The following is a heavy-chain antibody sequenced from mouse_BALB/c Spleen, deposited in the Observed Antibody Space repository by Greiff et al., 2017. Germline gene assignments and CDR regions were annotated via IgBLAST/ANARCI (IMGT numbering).Heavy chain of an antibody. Sequence: QVQLQQSGAELAKPGASVKMSCKASGYTFTSYWMHWVKQRPGQGLEWIGYINPSTGYTEYNQKFKDKATLTADKSSSTAYMQLSSLTSEDSAVYYCARNPPYYYGSSYLDYWGQGTTLTVSS. CDR3: ARNPPYYYGSSYLDY. D-gene: IGHD1-1*01. CDR1: GYTFTSYW. J-gene: IGHJ2*01. CDR2: INPSTGYT. V-gene: IGHV1-7*01.